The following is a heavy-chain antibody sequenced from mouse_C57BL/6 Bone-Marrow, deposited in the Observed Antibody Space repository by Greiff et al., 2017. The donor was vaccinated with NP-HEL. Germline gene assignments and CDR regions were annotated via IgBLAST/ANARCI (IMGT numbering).Heavy chain of an antibody. Sequence: QVQLQQSGAELARPGASVKLSCKASGYTFTSYGISWVKQRTGQGLEWIGEIYPRSGNTYYNEKFKGKATLTADKSSSTAYMELRSLTSEDSAVYFCARSHYYGSSYCAMDYWGQGTSVTVSS. CDR2: IYPRSGNT. CDR1: GYTFTSYG. J-gene: IGHJ4*01. D-gene: IGHD1-1*01. CDR3: ARSHYYGSSYCAMDY. V-gene: IGHV1-81*01.